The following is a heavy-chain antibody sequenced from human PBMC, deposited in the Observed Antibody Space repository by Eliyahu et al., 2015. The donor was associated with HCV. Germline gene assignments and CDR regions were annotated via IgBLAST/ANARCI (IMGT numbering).Heavy chain of an antibody. D-gene: IGHD5-18*01. V-gene: IGHV3-66*02. CDR1: GFTVSSNY. J-gene: IGHJ3*02. Sequence: EVQLVESGGGLVQPGGSLRLSCAASGFTVSSNYMSWVRQAPGKGLEWVSVIYSGGSTYYADSVKGRFTISRDNSKNTLYLQMNSLRAEDTAVYYCAREPQLWFFDAFDIWGQGTMVTVSS. CDR3: AREPQLWFFDAFDI. CDR2: IYSGGST.